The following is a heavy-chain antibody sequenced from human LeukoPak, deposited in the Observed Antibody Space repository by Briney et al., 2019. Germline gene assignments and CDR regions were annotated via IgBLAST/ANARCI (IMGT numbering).Heavy chain of an antibody. D-gene: IGHD3-10*01. V-gene: IGHV3-11*04. Sequence: PGGSLRLSCAASGFTFSDSYMTWVRQAPGKGVEWVAYISGSGHDINYSESAKGRFTISRDNAKNSLYLQMNSLRVEDTAVYYCARDYSLTRWSNYPDYWGQGTLVTVSS. CDR1: GFTFSDSY. CDR2: ISGSGHDI. J-gene: IGHJ4*02. CDR3: ARDYSLTRWSNYPDY.